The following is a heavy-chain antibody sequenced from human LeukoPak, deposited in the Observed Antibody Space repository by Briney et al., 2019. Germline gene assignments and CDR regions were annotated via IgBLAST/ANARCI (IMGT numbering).Heavy chain of an antibody. V-gene: IGHV3-30-3*01. J-gene: IGHJ4*02. Sequence: PGGSLRLSCAASGFTFSSYAMHWVRQAPGKGLEWVAVISYDGSNKYYADSVKGRFTISRDNSKNTLYLQMNSLRAEDTAVYYCSRGCSSGWYYFDYWGQGTPVTVSS. D-gene: IGHD6-19*01. CDR2: ISYDGSNK. CDR1: GFTFSSYA. CDR3: SRGCSSGWYYFDY.